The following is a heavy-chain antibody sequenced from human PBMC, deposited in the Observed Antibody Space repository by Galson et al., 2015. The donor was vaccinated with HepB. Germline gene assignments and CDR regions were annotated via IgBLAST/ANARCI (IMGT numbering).Heavy chain of an antibody. Sequence: VKVSCKASGYTFTSYGISWVRQAPGQGLEWMGWISAYNGNTNYAQKLQGRVTMTTDTSTSTAYMELRSLRSDDTAVYYCARDGGYCSGGSCHTHFDYWGQGTLVTVSS. CDR2: ISAYNGNT. D-gene: IGHD2-15*01. V-gene: IGHV1-18*01. CDR1: GYTFTSYG. CDR3: ARDGGYCSGGSCHTHFDY. J-gene: IGHJ4*02.